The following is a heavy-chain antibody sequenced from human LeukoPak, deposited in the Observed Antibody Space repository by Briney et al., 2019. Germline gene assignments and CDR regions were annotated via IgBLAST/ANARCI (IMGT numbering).Heavy chain of an antibody. CDR2: IYHSGST. D-gene: IGHD5-12*01. CDR1: GGSISSGGYS. V-gene: IGHV4-30-2*01. Sequence: PSQTLSLTCTVSGGSISSGGYSWSWIRQPPGKGLEWIGYIYHSGSTYYNPSLKSRVTISVDRSKNQFSLKLSSVTAADTAVYYCARGSGTPDEWLRTDYYYYYYGMDVWGQGTTVTVSS. CDR3: ARGSGTPDEWLRTDYYYYYYGMDV. J-gene: IGHJ6*02.